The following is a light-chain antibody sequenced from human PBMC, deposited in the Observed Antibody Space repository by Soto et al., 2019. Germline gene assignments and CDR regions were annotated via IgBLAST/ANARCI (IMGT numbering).Light chain of an antibody. CDR1: QSVTTW. CDR3: QQYATNSPYT. J-gene: IGKJ2*01. V-gene: IGKV1-5*03. CDR2: KAS. Sequence: DIQMTQSPSTLSASVGDRATITCRASQSVTTWLAWYQQKPGKAPKVLIYKASSLQSGVPSRFSGSGSGTEFTLTISSLQPDDFATYYCQQYATNSPYTFGQGTKLEIK.